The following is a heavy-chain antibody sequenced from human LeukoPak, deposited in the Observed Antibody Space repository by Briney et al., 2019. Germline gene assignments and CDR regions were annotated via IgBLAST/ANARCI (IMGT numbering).Heavy chain of an antibody. J-gene: IGHJ6*02. D-gene: IGHD2-2*02. CDR2: ISSSGSTI. V-gene: IGHV3-11*01. CDR1: GFTFSDHY. CDR3: ARAATGYCSSTSCYTTHYGMDV. Sequence: PGGSLRLSCAASGFTFSDHYMSWIRQAPGKGLEWVSYISSSGSTIYYADSVKGRFTISRDNAKNSLYLQMNSLRAEDTAVYYCARAATGYCSSTSCYTTHYGMDVWGQGTTVTVSS.